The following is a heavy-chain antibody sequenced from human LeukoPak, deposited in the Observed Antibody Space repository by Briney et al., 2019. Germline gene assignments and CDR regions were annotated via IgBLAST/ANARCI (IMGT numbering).Heavy chain of an antibody. V-gene: IGHV3-30-3*01. CDR2: ISYDGSNK. CDR3: ARDNWNSNIDY. CDR1: GFTFSSYA. D-gene: IGHD1-7*01. J-gene: IGHJ4*02. Sequence: GGSLRLSCAASGFTFSSYAMHWVRQAPGKGLEWVAVISYDGSNKYYADSVKGRFTISRDNSKNTLYLQLNSLRAEDTAVYYCARDNWNSNIDYWGRGTLVTVSS.